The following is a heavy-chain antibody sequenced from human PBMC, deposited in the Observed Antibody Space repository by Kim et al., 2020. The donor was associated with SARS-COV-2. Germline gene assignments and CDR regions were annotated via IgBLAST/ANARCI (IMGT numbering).Heavy chain of an antibody. V-gene: IGHV4-34*01. J-gene: IGHJ4*02. CDR1: GGSFSGYY. D-gene: IGHD3-10*01. CDR2: INHSGRT. Sequence: SETLSPTCAVDGGSFSGYYWRWIRQPPGKGLEWIGEINHSGRTNYNPSLKSRVTISVDKSKNQFSLKMTSVTAADTAVYYCARRLSNTSGWGSHYCDLWCQGTLVSVSS. CDR3: ARRLSNTSGWGSHYCDL.